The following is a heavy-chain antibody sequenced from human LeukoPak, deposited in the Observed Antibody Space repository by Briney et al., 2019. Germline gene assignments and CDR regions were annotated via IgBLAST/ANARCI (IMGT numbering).Heavy chain of an antibody. CDR2: IYYSGST. V-gene: IGHV4-59*01. J-gene: IGHJ4*02. CDR1: GGSISSYY. D-gene: IGHD3-10*01. CDR3: AGGWFGELLGGY. Sequence: SETLSLTCTVSGGSISSYYWSWIRQPPGKGLEWIGYIYYSGSTNYNPSLKSRVTISVDTSKNQFSLKLSCVPAADPAVYYCAGGWFGELLGGYWGQGTLVTVSS.